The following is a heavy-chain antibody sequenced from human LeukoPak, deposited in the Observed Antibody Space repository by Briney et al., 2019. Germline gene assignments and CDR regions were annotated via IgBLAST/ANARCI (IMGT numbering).Heavy chain of an antibody. Sequence: PGGSLRLSCAASGFTVTDAWMNWVRQAPGKGLEWVSSITHSGGNMFYADSLKGRFTISRDNAKNSLYLQMNNLRAEDTAVYYCARDFQYPFDFWGQGTLVTVSS. CDR2: ITHSGGNM. D-gene: IGHD2/OR15-2a*01. CDR1: GFTVTDAW. V-gene: IGHV3-21*01. J-gene: IGHJ4*02. CDR3: ARDFQYPFDF.